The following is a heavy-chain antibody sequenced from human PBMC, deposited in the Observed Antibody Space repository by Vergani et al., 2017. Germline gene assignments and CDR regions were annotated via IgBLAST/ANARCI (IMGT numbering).Heavy chain of an antibody. CDR3: ARENVLIARIFDF. V-gene: IGHV4-31*03. CDR2: IFRSGTT. J-gene: IGHJ4*02. CDR1: GASIRSSNYY. D-gene: IGHD2-21*01. Sequence: QLQESGPGLVKPSATLSLTCSVSGASIRSSNYYWSWIRQRSDKGLGWVGHIFRSGTTYYNPSLKSRLIMSVDTSKNQFSLKLTSVTAADTAMYYCARENVLIARIFDFSGEAGIVTVSS.